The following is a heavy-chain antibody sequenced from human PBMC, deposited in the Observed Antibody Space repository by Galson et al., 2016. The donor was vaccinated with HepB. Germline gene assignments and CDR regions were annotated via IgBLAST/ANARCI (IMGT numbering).Heavy chain of an antibody. V-gene: IGHV3-30*04. CDR1: GFTFSGYA. CDR2: VSYDGSII. CDR3: VRDLDDYIWGTYRTLDY. Sequence: SLRLSCAASGFTFSGYAMHWVRQAPGKGLEWVAVVSYDGSIISYADSVKGRFTISRHNSKNTLYLRMNSLRAEDTALYYCVRDLDDYIWGTYRTLDYWGQGTLVTVSS. D-gene: IGHD3-16*01. J-gene: IGHJ4*02.